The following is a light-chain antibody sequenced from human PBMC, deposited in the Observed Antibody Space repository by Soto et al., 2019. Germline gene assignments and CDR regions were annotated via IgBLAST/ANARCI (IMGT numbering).Light chain of an antibody. CDR1: QSVTNS. CDR2: DAS. J-gene: IGKJ4*01. Sequence: EIVLTQSPATLSLSPGERATLSCRASQSVTNSLAWYQQKPGQAPRLLVYDASNRATGIPTRFSGSGSGTDFTLTISSLEPDDVAVYYCQQHISWPLTFGGGTKVEIK. V-gene: IGKV3-11*01. CDR3: QQHISWPLT.